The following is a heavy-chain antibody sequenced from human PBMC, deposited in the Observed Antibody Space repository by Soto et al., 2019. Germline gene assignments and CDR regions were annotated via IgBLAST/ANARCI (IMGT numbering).Heavy chain of an antibody. J-gene: IGHJ4*02. Sequence: QLQLQESGPGLVKPSETLSLTCTVSGGSISSSSYYWGWIRQPPGKGREWIGSIYYSGSTYYNPSLKSRVTISVDTSKNQFSLKLSSVTAADTAVYYCARIGAEWSHYWGQGTLVTVSS. CDR2: IYYSGST. CDR1: GGSISSSSYY. CDR3: ARIGAEWSHY. D-gene: IGHD2-8*01. V-gene: IGHV4-39*01.